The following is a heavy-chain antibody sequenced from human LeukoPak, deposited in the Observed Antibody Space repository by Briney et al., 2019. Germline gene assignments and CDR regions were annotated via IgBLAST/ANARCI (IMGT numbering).Heavy chain of an antibody. Sequence: PGGSLRLSCAASGFTFSSYGMHGVRQAPGKGLEWVAFIRYDGSNKYYADSVKGRFTSSRDNSKNTLYLQMNSLRAEDTAVYYCAKDVGYSHYFDYWGQGTLVTVSS. CDR2: IRYDGSNK. D-gene: IGHD5-18*01. J-gene: IGHJ4*02. CDR1: GFTFSSYG. CDR3: AKDVGYSHYFDY. V-gene: IGHV3-30*02.